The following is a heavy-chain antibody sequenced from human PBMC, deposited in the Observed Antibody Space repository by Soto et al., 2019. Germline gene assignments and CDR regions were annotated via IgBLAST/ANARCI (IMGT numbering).Heavy chain of an antibody. CDR3: ARQLSHICDS. CDR1: EYKFVSAW. D-gene: IGHD3-3*02. V-gene: IGHV5-51*01. Sequence: PGESMRIWCKVVEYKFVSAWSGWVRQMPGKGLEWMGIIKPGTSDIRYSPSCRGHVTISADEAVSTAYLQWSSLKASDTAMYYCARQLSHICDSWGQGTLVTVSS. CDR2: IKPGTSDI. J-gene: IGHJ4*02.